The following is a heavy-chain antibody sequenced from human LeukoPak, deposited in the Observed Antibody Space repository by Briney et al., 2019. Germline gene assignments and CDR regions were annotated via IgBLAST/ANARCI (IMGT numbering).Heavy chain of an antibody. D-gene: IGHD3-22*01. J-gene: IGHJ4*02. CDR3: ARGVPYDSSGPLDY. CDR2: INWNGGST. CDR1: GFTFDDHG. Sequence: GGSLRLSCAASGFTFDDHGMSWVRQAPGKGLEWVSGINWNGGSTGYADSVKGRFNISRDNAKNSLYLQMNSLRAEDTALYYCARGVPYDSSGPLDYWGQGTLVTVSS. V-gene: IGHV3-20*04.